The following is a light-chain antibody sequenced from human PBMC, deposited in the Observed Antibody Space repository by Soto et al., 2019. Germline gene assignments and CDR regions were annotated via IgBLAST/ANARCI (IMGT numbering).Light chain of an antibody. CDR2: DAS. J-gene: IGKJ4*01. Sequence: EIVLTQSPGTLSLSPGERATLSCSSSQSVSSSYLAWYQQKPGQAPRLLIYDASNRATGISARFSGSGSGTDFTLTISSLEPEDFAVYYCQQRSNWPGLTFGGGTKVDIK. V-gene: IGKV3D-20*02. CDR1: QSVSSSY. CDR3: QQRSNWPGLT.